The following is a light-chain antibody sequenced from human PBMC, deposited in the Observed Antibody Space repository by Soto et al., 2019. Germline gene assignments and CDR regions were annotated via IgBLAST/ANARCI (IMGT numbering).Light chain of an antibody. Sequence: EIVLTQSPDTLSLSPGERATLSCRASQSLSSYLAWYQQKPGQAPRLLIYDASERATGIPARFSGSGSGTDFTLTISSLQSEDFEVYYCQQYNNWPITFGQGTRLEIK. CDR1: QSLSSY. J-gene: IGKJ5*01. CDR2: DAS. V-gene: IGKV3-11*01. CDR3: QQYNNWPIT.